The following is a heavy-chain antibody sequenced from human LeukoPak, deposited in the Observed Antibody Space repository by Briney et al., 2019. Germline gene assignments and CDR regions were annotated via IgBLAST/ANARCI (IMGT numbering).Heavy chain of an antibody. CDR3: ARVNYYDSSGYPYYFGY. CDR1: GFTFSSYA. CDR2: ISSNGGST. Sequence: GGSLRLSCAASGFTFSSYAMHWVRQAPGKGLEYVSAISSNGGSTYYANSVKGRFTISRDNSKNTLYLQMGSLRAEDMAVYYCARVNYYDSSGYPYYFGYWGQGTLVTVSS. J-gene: IGHJ4*02. V-gene: IGHV3-64*01. D-gene: IGHD3-22*01.